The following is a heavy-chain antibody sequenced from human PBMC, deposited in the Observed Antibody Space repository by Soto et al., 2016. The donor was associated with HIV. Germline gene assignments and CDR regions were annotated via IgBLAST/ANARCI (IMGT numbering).Heavy chain of an antibody. CDR1: RYTFTNYG. D-gene: IGHD6-19*01. Sequence: QVQLVQSGAEVKKPGASVKVSCKASRYTFTNYGISWVRQAPGQGLECMGWISPYNGNTNYAQKLQGRLTMTTGTSTSTAYMELRSLRSDDTAVYYCARIAMAGNYFDSWGQGTLVTVSS. CDR2: ISPYNGNT. V-gene: IGHV1-18*01. CDR3: ARIAMAGNYFDS. J-gene: IGHJ4*02.